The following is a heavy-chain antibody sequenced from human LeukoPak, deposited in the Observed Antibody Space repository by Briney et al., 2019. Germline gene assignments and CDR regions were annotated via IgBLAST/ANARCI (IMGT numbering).Heavy chain of an antibody. CDR2: IYNSGNT. CDR3: ARDRFGWLDP. CDR1: GGSISSYF. D-gene: IGHD3-10*01. J-gene: IGHJ5*02. V-gene: IGHV4-4*07. Sequence: SETLSLSCTVSGGSISSYFWSWIRQPAGKGLEGIGRIYNSGNTRYNPSLKSRVTMSVDTSKNQFSLKLSSVIAADTAVYYCARDRFGWLDPWGQGTLVTVSS.